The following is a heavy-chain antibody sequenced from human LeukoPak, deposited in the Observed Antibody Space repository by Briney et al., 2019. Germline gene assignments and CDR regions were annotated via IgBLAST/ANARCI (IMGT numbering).Heavy chain of an antibody. Sequence: GGSLRLSCAASGFTFSSYAMSWVRQAPGKGLEWVSAISGSGGSTYYADSVKGRFTISRDNSKNTLYLQMNSLRAKDTAVYYCAKGGDYDILTGYYYYFDYWGQGTLVTVSS. CDR2: ISGSGGST. D-gene: IGHD3-9*01. CDR3: AKGGDYDILTGYYYYFDY. J-gene: IGHJ4*02. V-gene: IGHV3-23*01. CDR1: GFTFSSYA.